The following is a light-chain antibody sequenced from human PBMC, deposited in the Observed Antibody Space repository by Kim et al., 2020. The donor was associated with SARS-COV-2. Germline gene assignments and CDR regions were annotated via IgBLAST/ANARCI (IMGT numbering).Light chain of an antibody. V-gene: IGLV2-14*03. CDR2: DVT. CDR1: RNDVSGYNY. Sequence: GQSNTISCTGTRNDVSGYNYVAWYQQHPGKAPKLMIYDVTERPSGVSSRFSGSKSGNTASLTISGLQAEDEADYYCGSYRGSSTWVFGGGTKVTVL. CDR3: GSYRGSSTWV. J-gene: IGLJ3*02.